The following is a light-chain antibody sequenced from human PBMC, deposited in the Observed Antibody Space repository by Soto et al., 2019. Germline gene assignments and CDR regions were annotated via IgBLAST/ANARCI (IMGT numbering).Light chain of an antibody. CDR1: QSIGSW. CDR3: QQYNSYWT. Sequence: DIQMTQSPSTLSASVGDRVTIACRASQSIGSWLAWYQQKPGKAPELLIYDASSLQSGVPSRFSGSGSGTEFTLTISSLQPDDFATYYCQQYNSYWTFGQGTKVDIK. CDR2: DAS. V-gene: IGKV1-5*01. J-gene: IGKJ1*01.